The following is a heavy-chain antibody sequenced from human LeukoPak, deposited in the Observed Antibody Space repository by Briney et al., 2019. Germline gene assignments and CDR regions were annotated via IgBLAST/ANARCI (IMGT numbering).Heavy chain of an antibody. D-gene: IGHD6-13*01. CDR3: ARDVGYGYFYYYGMDV. CDR1: GFTFNRCW. CDR2: IASGSNSI. J-gene: IGHJ6*02. V-gene: IGHV3-48*01. Sequence: PGGSLRLSCVVSGFTFNRCWMNWVRQAPGKGLEWVSYIASGSNSIYYAGSVKGRFTISRDNAENSLYLQMNSLRAEDTAVYYCARDVGYGYFYYYGMDVWGQGTTVTVSS.